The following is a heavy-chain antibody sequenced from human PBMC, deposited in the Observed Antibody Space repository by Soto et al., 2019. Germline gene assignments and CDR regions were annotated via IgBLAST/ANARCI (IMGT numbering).Heavy chain of an antibody. J-gene: IGHJ3*02. D-gene: IGHD2-15*01. V-gene: IGHV3-66*01. CDR1: GFIVSDTY. CDR3: AREPRYCRGGSCSITGDAYDI. CDR2: ISNRGDT. Sequence: GGSLRLSCAASGFIVSDTYVNGVRQAPGKGLEWVSVISNRGDTHYADSVRGRFSLSRDISDNTLHLQMNNLRVEDTAVYYCAREPRYCRGGSCSITGDAYDIWGQGTMVTVSS.